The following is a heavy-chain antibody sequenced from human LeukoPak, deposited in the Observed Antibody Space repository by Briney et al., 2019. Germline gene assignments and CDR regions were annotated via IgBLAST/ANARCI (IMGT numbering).Heavy chain of an antibody. J-gene: IGHJ4*02. CDR1: GFTFDDYA. Sequence: PGGSLRLSCAASGFTFDDYAMHWVRQAPGKGLEWVSGISWNSGSIGYADSVKGRFTISRDNAKNSLYLQMNSLRAEDTALYYCAKGRYGGNPRGFDYWGQGTLVTVSS. D-gene: IGHD4-23*01. V-gene: IGHV3-9*01. CDR2: ISWNSGSI. CDR3: AKGRYGGNPRGFDY.